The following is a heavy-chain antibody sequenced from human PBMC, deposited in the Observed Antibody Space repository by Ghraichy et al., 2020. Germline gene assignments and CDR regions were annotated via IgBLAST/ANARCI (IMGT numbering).Heavy chain of an antibody. D-gene: IGHD2-2*01. CDR3: VRDNCVDCSIASCSNWFVP. CDR2: MYHTGSA. V-gene: IGHV4-38-2*02. Sequence: SETLSLTCTVSGYSIRSGHYWGLIRQSPGKVLGWIGIMYHTGSAHYSPSLKSRLTMSLDTSKNEFSLKLTSVTAADTAVYYCVRDNCVDCSIASCSNWFVPWGQGMRVTVSS. CDR1: GYSIRSGHY. J-gene: IGHJ5*02.